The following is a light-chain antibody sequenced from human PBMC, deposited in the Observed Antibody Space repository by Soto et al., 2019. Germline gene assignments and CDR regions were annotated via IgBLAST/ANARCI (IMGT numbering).Light chain of an antibody. J-gene: IGLJ1*01. V-gene: IGLV2-14*01. CDR3: SSYTSSSTQV. Sequence: ALTQPASVSGSPGQSITISCTGTSSDVGGYTYVSWYQQYPGKAPKLLISEVTNRPSGVSNRFSDSKSGNTASLTISGLQGEDEADYYCSSYTSSSTQVFGTGTKVTVL. CDR1: SSDVGGYTY. CDR2: EVT.